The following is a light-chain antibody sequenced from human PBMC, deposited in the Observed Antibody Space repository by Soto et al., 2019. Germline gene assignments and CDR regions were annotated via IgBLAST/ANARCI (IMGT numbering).Light chain of an antibody. Sequence: DIQMTQSPSSLSASVGDTVTITCRASQGINDFLAWFQQKPGKAPKSLISAASSLQSGVPSKIIGSGSDRDFTLTISSLQPEDSATYYCQQYHSYPVTFGGGTKVEIK. CDR1: QGINDF. J-gene: IGKJ4*01. V-gene: IGKV1-16*02. CDR2: AAS. CDR3: QQYHSYPVT.